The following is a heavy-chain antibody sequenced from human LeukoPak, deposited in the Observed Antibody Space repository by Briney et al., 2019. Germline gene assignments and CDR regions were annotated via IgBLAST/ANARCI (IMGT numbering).Heavy chain of an antibody. CDR3: ARGDLTLRYFDWLLSGGFDY. V-gene: IGHV1-18*01. Sequence: ASVKVSCKASGYTFTSYGISWVRQAPGQGLEWMGWISAYNGNTNYAQKLQGRGTMTTDTSTSTAYMELKSLRSDDTAVYYCARGDLTLRYFDWLLSGGFDYWGQGTLVTVSS. CDR2: ISAYNGNT. J-gene: IGHJ4*02. D-gene: IGHD3-9*01. CDR1: GYTFTSYG.